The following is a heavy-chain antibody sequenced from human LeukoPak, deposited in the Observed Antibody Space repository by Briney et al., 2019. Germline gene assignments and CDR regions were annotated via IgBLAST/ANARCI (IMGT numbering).Heavy chain of an antibody. CDR3: ARGGYYYDSSGYCSY. Sequence: GGSLRLSCAASGFTFSSYSMNWVRQAPGKGLEWVSSISSSSSYIYYADSVKGRFTISRDDAKNSLYLQMNSLRAEDTAVYYCARGGYYYDSSGYCSYWGQGTLVTVSS. J-gene: IGHJ4*02. D-gene: IGHD3-22*01. CDR2: ISSSSSYI. V-gene: IGHV3-21*01. CDR1: GFTFSSYS.